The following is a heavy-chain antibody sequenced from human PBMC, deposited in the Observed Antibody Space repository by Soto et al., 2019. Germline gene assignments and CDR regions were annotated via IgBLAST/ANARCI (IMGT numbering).Heavy chain of an antibody. J-gene: IGHJ4*02. D-gene: IGHD2-15*01. V-gene: IGHV4-31*03. Sequence: SETLSLTCIVSGGSISSGNHQWSWIRQHPGTGLEWIGYIYHSGTAYYNPSLKSRVIMSVDTSKNQFSLNLKSVTAADTATYYCARVQHQDIVTACSPRRSIDYWGQGALVTVSS. CDR1: GGSISSGNHQ. CDR3: ARVQHQDIVTACSPRRSIDY. CDR2: IYHSGTA.